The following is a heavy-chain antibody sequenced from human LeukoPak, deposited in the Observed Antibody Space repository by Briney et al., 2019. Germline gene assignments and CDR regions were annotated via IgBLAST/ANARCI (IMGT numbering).Heavy chain of an antibody. V-gene: IGHV4-59*12. CDR1: GGSISSYY. CDR3: ARGGRLSIDPVDY. D-gene: IGHD3-16*02. J-gene: IGHJ4*02. Sequence: SETLSLTCTVSGGSISSYYWSWIRQPPGKGLEWIGYIYYSGSTNYNPSLKSRVTISVDTSKNQFSLKLSSVTAADTAVYYCARGGRLSIDPVDYWGQGTLVTVSS. CDR2: IYYSGST.